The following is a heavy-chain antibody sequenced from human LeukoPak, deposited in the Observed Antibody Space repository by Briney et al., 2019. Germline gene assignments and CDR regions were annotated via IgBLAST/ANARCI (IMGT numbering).Heavy chain of an antibody. D-gene: IGHD6-6*01. CDR2: ISGSGGST. V-gene: IGHV3-23*01. CDR3: AKDSSYRYFDL. Sequence: GGSLRLCCAASGFTFSNYWMHWVRQAPGKGLEWVSAISGSGGSTYYADSVKGRFTISRDNSKNMLYLQMNSLRAEDTAVYYCAKDSSYRYFDLWGRGTLVTVSS. CDR1: GFTFSNYW. J-gene: IGHJ2*01.